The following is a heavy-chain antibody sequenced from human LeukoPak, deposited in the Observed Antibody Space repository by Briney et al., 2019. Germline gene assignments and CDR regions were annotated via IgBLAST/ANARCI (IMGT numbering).Heavy chain of an antibody. J-gene: IGHJ5*02. Sequence: PSETLSLTCTVSGGSIGSYYWSWIRQPPGKGLEWIGYVYYSGSTSYNPSLKSRVTISVDTSKNQFSLKLSSVTAADTAVYHCARSGYCSSTSCYRSLWFDPWGQGILVTVSS. CDR2: VYYSGST. V-gene: IGHV4-59*01. CDR1: GGSIGSYY. D-gene: IGHD2-2*02. CDR3: ARSGYCSSTSCYRSLWFDP.